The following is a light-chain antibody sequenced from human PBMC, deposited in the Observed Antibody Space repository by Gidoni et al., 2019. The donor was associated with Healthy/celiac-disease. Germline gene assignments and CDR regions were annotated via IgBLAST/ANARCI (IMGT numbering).Light chain of an antibody. V-gene: IGKV1-5*03. CDR1: QSISSW. CDR3: QQYNSYSA. Sequence: DIQMTQSPSTLSASGGDRVTITCRASQSISSWLAWYQQKPGKAPKLLIYKASSLESGVPSRFSGSGSGTEFTLTISSLQPDDFATYYCQQYNSYSAFGQXTKVGIK. CDR2: KAS. J-gene: IGKJ1*01.